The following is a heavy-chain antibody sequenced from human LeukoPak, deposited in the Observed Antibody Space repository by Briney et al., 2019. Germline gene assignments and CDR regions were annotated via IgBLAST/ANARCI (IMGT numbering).Heavy chain of an antibody. D-gene: IGHD3-3*01. Sequence: SVKVSCKASGGTFSSYAISWVRQAPGQGLEWMGRIIPILGIANYAQKFQGRVTITADKSTSTAYMELSSLRSEDTAVYYCARGSWDYDFWSGYPSPYYGMDVWGQGTTVTVSS. CDR2: IIPILGIA. V-gene: IGHV1-69*04. J-gene: IGHJ6*02. CDR1: GGTFSSYA. CDR3: ARGSWDYDFWSGYPSPYYGMDV.